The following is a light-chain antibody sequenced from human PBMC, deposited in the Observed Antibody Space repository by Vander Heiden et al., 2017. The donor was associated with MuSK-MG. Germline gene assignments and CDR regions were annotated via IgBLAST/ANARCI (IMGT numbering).Light chain of an antibody. CDR2: DAS. CDR1: QSVSSY. J-gene: IGKJ2*01. CDR3: QQRNNGHRMYT. Sequence: EIVLTQSPATLSLSPGERATLSCRASQSVSSYLAWYQQKPGQAPRLLIYDASNRATGIKARFSGSGDGTDVTLTISSREPEDFAVYYCQQRNNGHRMYTFGQGTKLEIK. V-gene: IGKV3-11*01.